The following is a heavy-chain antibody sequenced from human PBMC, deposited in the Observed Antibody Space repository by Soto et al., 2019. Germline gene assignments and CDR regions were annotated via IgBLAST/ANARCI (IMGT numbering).Heavy chain of an antibody. J-gene: IGHJ6*02. CDR1: GFTFSSYG. CDR2: ISYDGSNK. V-gene: IGHV3-30*18. D-gene: IGHD2-21*02. Sequence: PGGSLRLSCAASGFTFSSYGMRWVRQAPGKGLEWVAVISYDGSNKYYADSVKGRFTISRDNSKNTLYLQMNSLRAEDTAVYYCAKDPRQNCGGDCYPVNYYYYYGMDVWGQGTTVTVSS. CDR3: AKDPRQNCGGDCYPVNYYYYYGMDV.